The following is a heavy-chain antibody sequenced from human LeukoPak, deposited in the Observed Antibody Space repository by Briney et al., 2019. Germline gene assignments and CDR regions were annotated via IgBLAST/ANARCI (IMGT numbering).Heavy chain of an antibody. Sequence: GGSLRLSCAASGFTFSSYSMNWVRQAPGKGLEWVSYISSSSSTIYYADSVKGRFTISRDNAKNSLYLQMNSLRSEDTAVYYCARERALEPRYGMDVWGQGTTVTVSS. J-gene: IGHJ6*02. CDR2: ISSSSSTI. CDR3: ARERALEPRYGMDV. D-gene: IGHD1-1*01. CDR1: GFTFSSYS. V-gene: IGHV3-48*01.